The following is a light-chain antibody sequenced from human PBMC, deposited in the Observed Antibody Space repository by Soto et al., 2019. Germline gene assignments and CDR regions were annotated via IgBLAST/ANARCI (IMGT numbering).Light chain of an antibody. CDR1: QSISRSY. CDR3: QQYGRSPPIT. Sequence: EIVLTQSPGTLPLSPGERATLSCRASQSISRSYLAWYQQKPGQAPRLLIYAASSRATGIPDRFSGSGSGTDFTLTISRLEPEDSAVYYRQQYGRSPPITSGQVTRLESK. CDR2: AAS. V-gene: IGKV3-20*01. J-gene: IGKJ5*01.